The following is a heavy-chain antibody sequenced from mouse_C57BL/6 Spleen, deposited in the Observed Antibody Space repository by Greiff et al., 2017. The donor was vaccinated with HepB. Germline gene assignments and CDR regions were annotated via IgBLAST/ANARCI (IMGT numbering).Heavy chain of an antibody. D-gene: IGHD3-3*01. CDR1: GYAFSSSW. CDR2: IYPGDGDT. V-gene: IGHV1-82*01. J-gene: IGHJ1*03. CDR3: ARRGTWNFDV. Sequence: VKLQESGPELVKPGASVKISCKASGYAFSSSWMNWVKQRPGKGLEWIGRIYPGDGDTNYNGKFKGKATLTADKSSSTAYMQLSSLTSEDSAVYFCARRGTWNFDVWGTGTTVTVSS.